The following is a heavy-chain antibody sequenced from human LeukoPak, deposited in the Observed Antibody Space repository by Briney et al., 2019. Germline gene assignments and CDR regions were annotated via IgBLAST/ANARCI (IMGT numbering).Heavy chain of an antibody. D-gene: IGHD6-19*01. Sequence: PGGSLRLSCAASGFTFSSYSMNWVRQAPGKGLEWVSHITASGTAMFYADSVKGRFTISRDNAKNSLYLQMNSLRAEDAAVYYCARGGGWDAYYYYGLDVWGQGTTVTVSS. V-gene: IGHV3-48*04. CDR2: ITASGTAM. CDR1: GFTFSSYS. J-gene: IGHJ6*02. CDR3: ARGGGWDAYYYYGLDV.